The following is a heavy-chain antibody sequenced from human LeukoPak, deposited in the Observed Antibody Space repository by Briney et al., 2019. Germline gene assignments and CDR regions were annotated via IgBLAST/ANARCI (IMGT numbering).Heavy chain of an antibody. CDR2: IYYSGST. D-gene: IGHD6-19*01. Sequence: PSETLSLTCTVSGGSISSSSYYWGWIRQPPGKGLEWIGSIYYSGSTYYNPSLKSRVTISVDTSKNQFSLKLSSVTAADTAVYYCARPSGGWRIYYFDYWGQGTLVTVSS. CDR1: GGSISSSSYY. J-gene: IGHJ4*02. CDR3: ARPSGGWRIYYFDY. V-gene: IGHV4-39*01.